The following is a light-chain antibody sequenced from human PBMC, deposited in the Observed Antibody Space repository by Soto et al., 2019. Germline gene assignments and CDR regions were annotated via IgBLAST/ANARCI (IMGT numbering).Light chain of an antibody. V-gene: IGKV1-6*01. CDR2: GAS. J-gene: IGKJ1*01. CDR1: QGIRTD. Sequence: AVQLTQSPSSLSASVGDRVTITCRASQGIRTDLGWYQQSPGKAPKVLIVGASTLQSGVPSRFSGSGSGTDFTLTISGLQPEDAATYYYLHDFSYPRTFGQGTKVEIK. CDR3: LHDFSYPRT.